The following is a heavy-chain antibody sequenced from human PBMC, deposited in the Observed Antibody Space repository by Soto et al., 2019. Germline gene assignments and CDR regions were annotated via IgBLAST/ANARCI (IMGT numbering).Heavy chain of an antibody. D-gene: IGHD6-6*01. Sequence: SETLSLTCTVSGGSISSSSYYWGWIRQPPGKGLEWIGSIYYSGSTYYNPSLKSRVTISVDTSKNQFSLKLSSVTAADTAVYYCARLDGSARPNYGCFDYWGQGTLVTVSS. CDR3: ARLDGSARPNYGCFDY. CDR1: GGSISSSSYY. V-gene: IGHV4-39*01. J-gene: IGHJ4*02. CDR2: IYYSGST.